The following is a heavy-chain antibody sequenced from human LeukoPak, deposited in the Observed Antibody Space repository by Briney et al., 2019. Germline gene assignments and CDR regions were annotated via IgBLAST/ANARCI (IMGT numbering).Heavy chain of an antibody. CDR1: GFPFGDYV. CDR3: AKNGDRGAYCSGGSCYPYYYYYTDV. Sequence: GRSLRLSCITSGFPFGDYVMTWLRQAPGKGLEWVSAISSTGGTAYYADSAKGRFTISRDNSKNTLYLQMNSLRAEDTAIYSCAKNGDRGAYCSGGSCYPYYYYYTDVWGEGTTVTISS. CDR2: ISSTGGTA. J-gene: IGHJ6*03. V-gene: IGHV3-23*01. D-gene: IGHD2-15*01.